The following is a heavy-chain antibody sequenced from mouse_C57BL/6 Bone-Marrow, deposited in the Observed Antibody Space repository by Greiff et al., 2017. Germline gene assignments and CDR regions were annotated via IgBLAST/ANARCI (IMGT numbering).Heavy chain of an antibody. CDR3: AREAITTGVDY. CDR1: GYTFTSYG. J-gene: IGHJ2*01. D-gene: IGHD1-1*01. Sequence: QVQLQQSGAELARPGASVKLSCKASGYTFTSYGISWVKQRTGQGLEWIGEIYPRSGNTYYNEKFKGKGTRNADKSSSTAYMVIRRLTSEDSAVYFCAREAITTGVDYWGQGTTLTVSS. V-gene: IGHV1-81*01. CDR2: IYPRSGNT.